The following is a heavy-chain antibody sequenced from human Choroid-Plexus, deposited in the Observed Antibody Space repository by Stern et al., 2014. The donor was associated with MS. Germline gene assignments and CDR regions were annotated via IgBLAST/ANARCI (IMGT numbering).Heavy chain of an antibody. CDR1: GFTFGSCA. CDR2: VSYDGSNK. J-gene: IGHJ5*02. Sequence: VQLLESEGGLVQPGRPLRLSCVASGFTFGSCAMHWVRQAPGKGLEWVAGVSYDGSNKYYADSVKGRFTISRDNYQNTLYMQMSSLRPEDTAVYYCAKDRQYLTYFFDHWGQGSLVTVSS. CDR3: AKDRQYLTYFFDH. V-gene: IGHV3-30*18. D-gene: IGHD2/OR15-2a*01.